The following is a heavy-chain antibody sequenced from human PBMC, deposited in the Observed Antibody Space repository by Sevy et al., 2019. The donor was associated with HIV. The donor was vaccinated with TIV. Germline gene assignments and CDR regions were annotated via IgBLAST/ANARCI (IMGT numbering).Heavy chain of an antibody. J-gene: IGHJ6*02. V-gene: IGHV3-11*06. D-gene: IGHD3-10*01. Sequence: GGSLRLSCAASGFTFSDYYMSWIRQAPGKGLEWVSYISSSSSYTNYADSVKGRFTISRDNAKNSLYLQMNSLRAEDTAVYYCAKTRVGNYFMDVWGQGTTVTVSS. CDR1: GFTFSDYY. CDR2: ISSSSSYT. CDR3: AKTRVGNYFMDV.